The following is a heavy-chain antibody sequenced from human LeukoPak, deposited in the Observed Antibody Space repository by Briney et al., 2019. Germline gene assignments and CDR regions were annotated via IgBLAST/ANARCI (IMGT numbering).Heavy chain of an antibody. D-gene: IGHD2-2*01. Sequence: ASVKVSCKASGYTFTSYYMHWVRQAPGQGPEWMGIINPSGGSTSYAQKFQGRVTMTRDTSTSTVYMELSSLRSEDTAVYYCAREGYCSSTSCPRWFDPWGQGTLVTVSS. J-gene: IGHJ5*02. CDR2: INPSGGST. CDR3: AREGYCSSTSCPRWFDP. V-gene: IGHV1-46*01. CDR1: GYTFTSYY.